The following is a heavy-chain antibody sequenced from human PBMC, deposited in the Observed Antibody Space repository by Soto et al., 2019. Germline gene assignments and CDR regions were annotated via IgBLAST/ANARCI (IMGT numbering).Heavy chain of an antibody. D-gene: IGHD3-3*01. CDR1: GFTFSSYA. Sequence: GGSLRLSCAASGFTFSSYAMSWVRQAPGKGLEWVSAISGSGGSTYYADSVKGRFTISRDNSKNTLYLQMNSLRAEDTAVYYCAKDRYYDFWSGYYMNWFDPWGQGNLVTVSS. J-gene: IGHJ5*02. V-gene: IGHV3-23*01. CDR3: AKDRYYDFWSGYYMNWFDP. CDR2: ISGSGGST.